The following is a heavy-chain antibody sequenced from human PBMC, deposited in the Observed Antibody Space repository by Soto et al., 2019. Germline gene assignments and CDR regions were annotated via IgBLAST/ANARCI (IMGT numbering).Heavy chain of an antibody. CDR2: ISGGSSVT. CDR1: GFTFSDYA. D-gene: IGHD3-10*01. CDR3: AKVLSKNYYYPFDF. J-gene: IGHJ4*02. V-gene: IGHV3-23*01. Sequence: LRLSCTASGFTFSDYAMAWVRQAPGKGLEWVSTISGGSSVTYYGDSVKGRFTISRDNAKKTLFLQLNRLSAEDTATYYCAKVLSKNYYYPFDFWGQGTQVTVSS.